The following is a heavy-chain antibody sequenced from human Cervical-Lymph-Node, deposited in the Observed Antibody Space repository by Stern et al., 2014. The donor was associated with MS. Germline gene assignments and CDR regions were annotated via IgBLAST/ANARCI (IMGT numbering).Heavy chain of an antibody. CDR3: ARDYGDYAFDY. J-gene: IGHJ4*02. D-gene: IGHD4-17*01. Sequence: EVQLVQSGAEVKKPGESLKISCKGSGYSFTANWIAWVRQMPGKGLEWMGIIYPGDSDTRYSPSFQGQVTLPADKSISTAYLQWSSLKASDPAMYYCARDYGDYAFDYWGQGTLVTVSS. CDR1: GYSFTANW. V-gene: IGHV5-51*01. CDR2: IYPGDSDT.